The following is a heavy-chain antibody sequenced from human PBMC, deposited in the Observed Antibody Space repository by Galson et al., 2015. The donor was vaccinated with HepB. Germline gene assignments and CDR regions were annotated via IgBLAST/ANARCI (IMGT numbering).Heavy chain of an antibody. CDR2: TSYDDKTK. CDR1: GFTFSIEA. CDR3: AKDWGMGV. J-gene: IGHJ6*02. Sequence: SLRLSCAASGFTFSIEAMYWVRQAPDKGLEYVAATSYDDKTKYYADSVRGRFTISRDNSKNTLYLQMNSLRLEDTALYHCAKDWGMGVWGQGTTVTVSS. D-gene: IGHD3-16*01. V-gene: IGHV3-30-3*02.